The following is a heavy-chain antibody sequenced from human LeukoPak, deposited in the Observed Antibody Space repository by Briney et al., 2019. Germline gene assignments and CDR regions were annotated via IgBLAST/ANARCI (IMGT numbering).Heavy chain of an antibody. CDR2: INPHNGDT. CDR3: ATVRDIVVGGGPYYFDY. CDR1: GYTFIGYY. J-gene: IGHJ4*01. Sequence: ASVKVSCKASGYTFIGYYLHWVRQAPGQGLEWMGWINPHNGDTNYAQKFQGRVTMTRDTSITTAYVDLSRLKSDDTADYYCATVRDIVVGGGPYYFDYWGQGTLVTVSS. V-gene: IGHV1-2*02. D-gene: IGHD2-15*01.